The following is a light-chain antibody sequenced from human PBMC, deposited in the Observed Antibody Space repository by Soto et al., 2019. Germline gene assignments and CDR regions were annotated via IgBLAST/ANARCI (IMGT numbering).Light chain of an antibody. V-gene: IGLV2-23*02. J-gene: IGLJ7*01. CDR3: CSYAGGNTFV. Sequence: QSALTQPASVSGSPGQSITISCAGTTTDVATYDLVSWYQHHPGTAPKVILYEVTKRPSGVSNRFSGSKSGNTASLTISGLQPEDEADYFCCSYAGGNTFVLGGGTQLTVL. CDR2: EVT. CDR1: TTDVATYDL.